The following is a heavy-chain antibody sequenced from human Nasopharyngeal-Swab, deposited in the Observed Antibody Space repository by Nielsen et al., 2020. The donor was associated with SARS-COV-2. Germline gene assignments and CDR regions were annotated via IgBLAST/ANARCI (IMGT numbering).Heavy chain of an antibody. CDR1: GYSFTSQW. Sequence: GESLKISCQGSGYSFTSQWISLVRQMPGKGPEWMGRIDPSDSYTNYSPSFQGHVTISADKSISTAYLQWSSLKASDTAMYYCARLLRSFETYWGQGTLVTVSS. V-gene: IGHV5-10-1*01. CDR3: ARLLRSFETY. J-gene: IGHJ4*02. CDR2: IDPSDSYT. D-gene: IGHD6-13*01.